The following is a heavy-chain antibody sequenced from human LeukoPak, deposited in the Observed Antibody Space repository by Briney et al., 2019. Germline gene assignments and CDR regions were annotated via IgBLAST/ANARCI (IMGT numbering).Heavy chain of an antibody. J-gene: IGHJ4*02. CDR2: INHSGST. CDR1: GGSFSGYC. D-gene: IGHD3-22*01. V-gene: IGHV4-34*01. Sequence: LETLSLTCAVYGGSFSGYCWSWIRQPPGKGLEWIGEINHSGSTNYNPSLKSRVTISVDTSKNQFSLKLSSVTAADTAVYYCARGGDSSGYYHSPPGSAVDYWGQGTLVTVSS. CDR3: ARGGDSSGYYHSPPGSAVDY.